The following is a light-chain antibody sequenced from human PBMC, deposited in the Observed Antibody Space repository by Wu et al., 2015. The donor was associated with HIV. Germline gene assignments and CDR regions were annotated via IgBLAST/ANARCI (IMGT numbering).Light chain of an antibody. V-gene: IGKV1-13*02. CDR2: DAS. CDR1: QDIFTY. Sequence: AIQLTQSPSSLSASIGDRVNITCRASQDIFTYLAWYQQTPGKPPRVLIYDASTLQSGVSSRFSGSGSGKDFTLIISGLQREDFAIYFCQQLNSFPLTFGQGSRLEI. CDR3: QQLNSFPLT. J-gene: IGKJ5*01.